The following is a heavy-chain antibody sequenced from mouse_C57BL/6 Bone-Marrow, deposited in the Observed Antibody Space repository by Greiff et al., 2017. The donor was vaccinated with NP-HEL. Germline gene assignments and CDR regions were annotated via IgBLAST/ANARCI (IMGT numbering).Heavy chain of an antibody. J-gene: IGHJ2*01. CDR2: ISDGGSYT. V-gene: IGHV5-4*03. CDR3: ARGTRGFDY. CDR1: GFTFSSYA. D-gene: IGHD3-1*01. Sequence: DVKLVESGGGLVKPGGSLKLSCAASGFTFSSYAMSWVRQTPEKRLEWVATISDGGSYTYYPDNVKGRFTISRDNAKNNLYLQMSHLKSEDTAMYYCARGTRGFDYWGQGTTLTVSS.